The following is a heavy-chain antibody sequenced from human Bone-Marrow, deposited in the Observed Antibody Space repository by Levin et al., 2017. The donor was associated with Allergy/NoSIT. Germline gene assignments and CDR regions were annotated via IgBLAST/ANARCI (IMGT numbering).Heavy chain of an antibody. V-gene: IGHV1-8*01. J-gene: IGHJ2*01. Sequence: ASVKVSCKASGYTFTSYDIHWVRQATGHGLEWMGWMNPNTGNTGFAQKFQGRVAMTRNTSISTAYMELGSLRSDDTAIYYCANGRWLRPLWCFDLWGRGTLVTVSS. CDR2: MNPNTGNT. CDR3: ANGRWLRPLWCFDL. D-gene: IGHD5-24*01. CDR1: GYTFTSYD.